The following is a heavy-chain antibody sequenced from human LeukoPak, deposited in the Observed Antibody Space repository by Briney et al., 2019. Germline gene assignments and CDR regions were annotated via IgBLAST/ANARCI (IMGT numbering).Heavy chain of an antibody. CDR1: GYTFTSYD. Sequence: ASVKVSCKASGYTFTSYDINWVRRATGQGLEWMGWMDPNSGNTGYAQKFQGRVTMTRNTSITTAYMELSSLRSEDTAVYYCARGSRMSRVRGVTFDYWGQGSLVTVSS. CDR2: MDPNSGNT. J-gene: IGHJ4*02. V-gene: IGHV1-8*01. D-gene: IGHD3-10*01. CDR3: ARGSRMSRVRGVTFDY.